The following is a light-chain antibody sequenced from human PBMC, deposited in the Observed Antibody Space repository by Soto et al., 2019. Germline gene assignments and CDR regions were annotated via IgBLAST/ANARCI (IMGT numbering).Light chain of an antibody. CDR3: QKYNNGPPWT. CDR2: GAS. V-gene: IGKV3-15*01. J-gene: IGKJ1*01. CDR1: QSVSSN. Sequence: EIVMTQSPATLSVSPGERATLSCRASQSVSSNLAWYQQKPGQAPRLLIYGASTRATGIPARFSGRGSGTEFTLTISSLQSEEVAIYYCQKYNNGPPWTFGQGTKVDIK.